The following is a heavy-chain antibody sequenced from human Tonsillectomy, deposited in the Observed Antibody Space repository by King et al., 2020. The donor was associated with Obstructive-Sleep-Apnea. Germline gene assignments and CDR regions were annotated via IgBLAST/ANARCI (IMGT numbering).Heavy chain of an antibody. CDR3: AREDYDYVWGSYFFDY. V-gene: IGHV4-39*07. D-gene: IGHD3-16*01. J-gene: IGHJ4*02. CDR1: GGSISSSSYY. CDR2: IYYSGST. Sequence: QMQLQESGPGLVKPSETLSLTCTVSGGSISSSSYYWGWIRQPPGKGLEWIGSIYYSGSTYYNPSLKSRVTISVDTSKNQFSLKLSSVTAADTAVYYCAREDYDYVWGSYFFDYWGQGTLVTVSS.